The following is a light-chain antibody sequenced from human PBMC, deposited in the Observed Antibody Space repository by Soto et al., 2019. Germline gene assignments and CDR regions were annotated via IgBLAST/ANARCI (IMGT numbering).Light chain of an antibody. Sequence: EILLTQAPATPSLSPGGRATLSCRASQSVSSYLAWYQQKPGQAPRLLIYDASNRATGIPARFSGSGSGTDFTLTISSLEPEDFAVYYCQQRSNWPTFGQGTRLEIK. CDR1: QSVSSY. CDR2: DAS. CDR3: QQRSNWPT. J-gene: IGKJ5*01. V-gene: IGKV3-11*01.